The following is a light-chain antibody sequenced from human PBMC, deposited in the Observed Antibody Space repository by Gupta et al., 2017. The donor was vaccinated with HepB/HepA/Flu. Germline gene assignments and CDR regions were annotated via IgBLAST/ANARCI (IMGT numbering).Light chain of an antibody. CDR1: SSDVGSYNL. V-gene: IGLV2-23*02. CDR2: EVN. Sequence: QSALTQPASVSGSPGQSITISCIGISSDVGSYNLVSWYQQHPGKAPKLMIYEVNKRPSGVFNRFSGSKSGNTASLTISGLQAEDEADYYCCSYAGSSVGVGGGTKLTVL. CDR3: CSYAGSSVG. J-gene: IGLJ2*01.